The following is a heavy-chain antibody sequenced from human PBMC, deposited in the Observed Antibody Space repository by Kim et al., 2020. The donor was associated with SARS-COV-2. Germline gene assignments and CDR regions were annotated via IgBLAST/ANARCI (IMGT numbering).Heavy chain of an antibody. CDR3: ARSIAAAGTWFDP. D-gene: IGHD6-13*01. J-gene: IGHJ5*02. Sequence: GGSLRLSCAASGFTFSSYGMHWVRQAPGKGLEWVAVISYDGSNKYYADSVKGRFTISRDNSKNTLYLQMNSLRAEDTAVYYCARSIAAAGTWFDPWGQGTLVTVSS. V-gene: IGHV3-33*05. CDR2: ISYDGSNK. CDR1: GFTFSSYG.